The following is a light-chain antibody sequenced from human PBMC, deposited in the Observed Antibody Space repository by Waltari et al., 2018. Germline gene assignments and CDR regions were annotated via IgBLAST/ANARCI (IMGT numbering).Light chain of an antibody. J-gene: IGLJ1*01. CDR1: SRDVGSYNL. CDR3: CSYAGGTKV. Sequence: QSALTQPASVSGSPGQSIPISCTGTSRDVGSYNLVSWYQQYPGKAPKLMIYEVSKRPSGVSNRFSASKSGNTASLTISGLQAEDEADYYCCSYAGGTKVFGTGTKVTVL. V-gene: IGLV2-23*02. CDR2: EVS.